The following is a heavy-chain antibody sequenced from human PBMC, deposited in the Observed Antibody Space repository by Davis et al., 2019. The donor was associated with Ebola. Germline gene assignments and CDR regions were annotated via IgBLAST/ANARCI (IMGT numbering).Heavy chain of an antibody. CDR3: TRGVRSGGDY. CDR2: TYYRSKWYN. V-gene: IGHV6-1*01. Sequence: HSQTLSLTCAISGDSVSSNSAAWNWIRQSPSRGLEWLGRTYYRSKWYNDYAESVKSRITINPDTSKNQVSLQLNSVTPEDTAVYYCTRGVRSGGDYWGQGTLVTVSS. D-gene: IGHD3-10*01. J-gene: IGHJ4*02. CDR1: GDSVSSNSAA.